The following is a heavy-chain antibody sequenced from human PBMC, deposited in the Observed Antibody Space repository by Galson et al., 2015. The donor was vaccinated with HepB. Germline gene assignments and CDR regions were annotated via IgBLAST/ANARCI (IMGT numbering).Heavy chain of an antibody. D-gene: IGHD3-3*01. CDR3: ARESENYDFWSGNDYYYYYMDV. CDR1: GGSISSGDYY. J-gene: IGHJ6*03. V-gene: IGHV4-30-4*01. CDR2: IYTSGST. Sequence: TLSLTCTVSGGSISSGDYYWSWIRQPPGKGLEWIGYIYTSGSTNYNPSLKSRVTMSVDTSKNQFSLKLSSVTAADTAVYYCARESENYDFWSGNDYYYYYMDVWGKGTTVTVSS.